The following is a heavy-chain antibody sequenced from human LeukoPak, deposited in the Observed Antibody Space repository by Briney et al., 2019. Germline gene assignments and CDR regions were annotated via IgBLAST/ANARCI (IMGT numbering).Heavy chain of an antibody. J-gene: IGHJ4*02. Sequence: GGSLRLSCAASGFTFSSYAMSWVRQAPGKGLEWVSIIYSGGSRYNADSVKGRFTISRDNSKNTLYLQMNSLRDEDTAVYYCARDMNSYGSSWGQGTLVTVSS. CDR3: ARDMNSYGSS. V-gene: IGHV3-66*01. CDR1: GFTFSSYA. D-gene: IGHD5-18*01. CDR2: IYSGGSR.